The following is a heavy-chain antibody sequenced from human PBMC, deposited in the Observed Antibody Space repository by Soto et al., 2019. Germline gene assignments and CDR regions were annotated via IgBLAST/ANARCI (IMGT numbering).Heavy chain of an antibody. CDR3: AREYTYGSNFFDC. D-gene: IGHD5-18*01. CDR1: GGSISSSAYY. CDR2: ISHSGST. J-gene: IGHJ4*02. V-gene: IGHV4-31*03. Sequence: SETLSLTCTVSGGSISSSAYYWSWIRQHPGKGLEWIGYISHSGSTYYNPSLKSRVIISVDTSKNQFSLGLTSVTAADTAVYYCAREYTYGSNFFDCWGQGALVTVSS.